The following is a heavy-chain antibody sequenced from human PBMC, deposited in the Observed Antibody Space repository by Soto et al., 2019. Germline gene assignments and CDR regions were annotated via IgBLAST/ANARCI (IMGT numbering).Heavy chain of an antibody. CDR3: ARLTGSPTRFDY. CDR2: IYYSGST. CDR1: GGSISSGDYY. D-gene: IGHD1-26*01. V-gene: IGHV4-30-4*02. J-gene: IGHJ4*02. Sequence: PSETLSLTCTVSGGSISSGDYYWSWIRQPPGKGLEWIGYIYYSGSTYYNPSLKSRVSISVDTSTNQFSLRLNSVTSADTAVYYCARLTGSPTRFDYWGQGILVTVSS.